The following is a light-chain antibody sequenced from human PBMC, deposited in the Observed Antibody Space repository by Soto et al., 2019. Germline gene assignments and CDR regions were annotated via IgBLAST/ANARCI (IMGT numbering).Light chain of an antibody. CDR1: QSVSSY. V-gene: IGKV3-11*01. CDR2: DAS. Sequence: EIVLTQSPATLSLSPGERATLSCRASQSVSSYLAWYQQKPGKAPRLLIYDASNRATGIPARFSGSGSGTDFTLTISSLEPEDVAVYYCQLRSDWSPLTFGGGTKVEIK. J-gene: IGKJ4*01. CDR3: QLRSDWSPLT.